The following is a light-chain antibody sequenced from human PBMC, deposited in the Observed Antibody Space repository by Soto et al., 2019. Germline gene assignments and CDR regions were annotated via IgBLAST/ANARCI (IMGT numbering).Light chain of an antibody. Sequence: EVVLTQSPATLSVSPGERATLSCRASESVSTYLAWYQHKPGQAPRLLIFGASSRATGIPARFSGSGSGTEFNLTISSLEPEDFAVYYCQHFGNSLWTFGQGTKVDIK. CDR3: QHFGNSLWT. J-gene: IGKJ1*01. CDR2: GAS. CDR1: ESVSTY. V-gene: IGKV3-11*01.